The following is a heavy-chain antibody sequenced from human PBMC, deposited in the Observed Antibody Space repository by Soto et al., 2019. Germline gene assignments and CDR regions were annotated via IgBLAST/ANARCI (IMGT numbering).Heavy chain of an antibody. V-gene: IGHV3-23*01. J-gene: IGHJ3*02. CDR1: GFSFSSYA. CDR2: ISGSGGST. D-gene: IGHD3-9*01. CDR3: AKIHSTELRYFDWLFRQAFDI. Sequence: GGSLRLSCAASGFSFSSYAMSWVRQAPGKGLERVSAISGSGGSTYYADSVKGRFTISRDNSKNTLYLQMNSLRAEDTAVYYCAKIHSTELRYFDWLFRQAFDIWGQGTMVTVSS.